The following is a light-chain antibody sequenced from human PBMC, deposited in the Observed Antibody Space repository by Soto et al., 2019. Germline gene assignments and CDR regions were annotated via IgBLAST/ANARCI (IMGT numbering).Light chain of an antibody. CDR3: QSYDNSLSGSEV. CDR1: SSNIGAGHD. CDR2: GNG. J-gene: IGLJ1*01. V-gene: IGLV1-40*01. Sequence: QSVLTQPPSVSGAPGQRVTISCIGSSSNIGAGHDVHWYQQLPGTAPKLLIYGNGNRPSGVPDRFSGSKSGTSASLAITGLQADDEADYYCQSYDNSLSGSEVFGTGTKVTVL.